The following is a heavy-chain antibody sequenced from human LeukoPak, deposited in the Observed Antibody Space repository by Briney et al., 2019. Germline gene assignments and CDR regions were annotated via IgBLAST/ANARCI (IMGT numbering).Heavy chain of an antibody. CDR3: AKDRAGRRWLHFPFDS. CDR2: IDDSGDST. V-gene: IGHV3-23*01. CDR1: GFTFTSFA. D-gene: IGHD5-24*01. Sequence: GGSLRLSCAASGFTFTSFAMSWVRQAPGKGLEWVSGIDDSGDSTYYADSMKGRFTISRDNSKNILYLQMSSLRAEDTAIYYCAKDRAGRRWLHFPFDSWGQGTLVTVSS. J-gene: IGHJ4*02.